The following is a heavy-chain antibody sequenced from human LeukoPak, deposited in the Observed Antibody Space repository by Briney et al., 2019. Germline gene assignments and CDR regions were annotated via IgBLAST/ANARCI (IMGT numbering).Heavy chain of an antibody. V-gene: IGHV2-5*02. Sequence: SGPTLVKPTQTLTLTCTFSDFSLSTTTVGVGWIRQPPGKALEWLALFYWDDVKRYSPSLKSRLTITRDTSRDQVVLTMTNMDPVDTATYYCAHSEGNWFDPWGQGTLVTVSS. J-gene: IGHJ5*02. CDR1: DFSLSTTTVG. CDR3: AHSEGNWFDP. CDR2: FYWDDVK.